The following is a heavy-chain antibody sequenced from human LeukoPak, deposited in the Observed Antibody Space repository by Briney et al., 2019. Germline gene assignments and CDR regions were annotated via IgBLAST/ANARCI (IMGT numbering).Heavy chain of an antibody. D-gene: IGHD6-13*01. Sequence: GASVKVSCKASGYTFTSYHMHWVRQAPGQGLEWMGIINPSGGTTNYAQKFQGRVTMTRDTSISTAYMELSRLRSDDTAVYYCARDEGSSWTFDYWGQGTLVTVSS. CDR1: GYTFTSYH. J-gene: IGHJ4*02. V-gene: IGHV1-2*02. CDR3: ARDEGSSWTFDY. CDR2: INPSGGTT.